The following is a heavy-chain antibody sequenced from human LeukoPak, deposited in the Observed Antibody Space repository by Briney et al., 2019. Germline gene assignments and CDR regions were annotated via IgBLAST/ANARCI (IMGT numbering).Heavy chain of an antibody. V-gene: IGHV3-48*02. CDR3: ARDENWGFDY. CDR1: RFTFSSYI. D-gene: IGHD7-27*01. J-gene: IGHJ4*02. Sequence: GGALRLSSAASRFTFSSYIMNWVRQAPGKGLGWVSYISKSSGIMSYADSVKGRFTIFRDNAKTSLFLQMNSLRDEDTAVYYCARDENWGFDYWGQGTLVTVSS. CDR2: ISKSSGIM.